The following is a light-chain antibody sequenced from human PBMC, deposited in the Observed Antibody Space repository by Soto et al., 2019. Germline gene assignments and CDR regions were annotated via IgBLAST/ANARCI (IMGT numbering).Light chain of an antibody. CDR2: SVT. CDR3: SSATSSSTYL. V-gene: IGLV2-14*03. CDR1: SSDVGAYNS. Sequence: QSVLTQPASVSGSPGQSITISCTGTSSDVGAYNSVSWYQQHPDKAPKLIIFSVTSRTSGLSDRFSGSKSDNTASLTISGLRTEDEADYYWSSATSSSTYLFGTGTKLTVL. J-gene: IGLJ1*01.